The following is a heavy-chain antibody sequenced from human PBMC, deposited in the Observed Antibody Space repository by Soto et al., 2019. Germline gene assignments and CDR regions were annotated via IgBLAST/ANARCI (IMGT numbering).Heavy chain of an antibody. V-gene: IGHV1-69*05. Sequence: SVKVSCKASGGTFSSYAISWVRQAPGQGLEWMGGIIPIFGTANYAQKFQGRFTISRDNSKNTLYLQMNSLRAEDTAVYYCAKGTANWNFGYFDYWGQGTLVTVSS. CDR3: AKGTANWNFGYFDY. CDR1: GGTFSSYA. J-gene: IGHJ4*02. CDR2: IIPIFGTA. D-gene: IGHD1-7*01.